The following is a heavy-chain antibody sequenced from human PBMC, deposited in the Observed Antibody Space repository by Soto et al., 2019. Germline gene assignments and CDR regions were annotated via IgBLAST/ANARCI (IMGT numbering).Heavy chain of an antibody. Sequence: GRRRLNCNRSGFMSNNSAMTWVRQGPGPGLQWVASVSDTRGSGGGKYYADSVKGRFTISRDNSKNTLYLQLDSLTGSYTAVYYCARANSVVIAAFDIEGQCRIVS. D-gene: IGHD2-21*01. J-gene: IGHJ3*02. CDR3: ARANSVVIAAFDI. V-gene: IGHV3-23*01. CDR2: VSDTRGSGGGK. CDR1: GFMSNNSA.